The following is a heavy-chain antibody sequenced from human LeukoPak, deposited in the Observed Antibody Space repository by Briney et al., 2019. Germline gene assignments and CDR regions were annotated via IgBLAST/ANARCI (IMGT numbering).Heavy chain of an antibody. CDR3: ARGSGSYYYYYYYMDV. CDR2: IYYSGST. J-gene: IGHJ6*03. Sequence: PSETLSLTCTVSGGSISSYYWSLIRQPPGKGLEWIGYIYYSGSTNYNPSLKSRVTISVDTSKNQFSLKLSPVTAADTAVYYCARGSGSYYYYYYYMDVWGKGTTVTVSS. CDR1: GGSISSYY. D-gene: IGHD1-26*01. V-gene: IGHV4-59*01.